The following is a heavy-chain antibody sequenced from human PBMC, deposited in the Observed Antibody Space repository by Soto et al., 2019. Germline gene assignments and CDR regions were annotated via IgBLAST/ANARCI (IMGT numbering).Heavy chain of an antibody. CDR2: VTRRTDGETT. D-gene: IGHD1-26*01. V-gene: IGHV3-15*05. Sequence: PGGSLRLSCTGSGFIFGDAWLSWVRQAPGKGLEWVARVTRRTDGETTDYAAPVTGRFTISRDVSKPTVYLQMNSLKIEDTGIYYCVAGSPFEYWGQGTLVTVYS. CDR3: VAGSPFEY. J-gene: IGHJ4*02. CDR1: GFIFGDAW.